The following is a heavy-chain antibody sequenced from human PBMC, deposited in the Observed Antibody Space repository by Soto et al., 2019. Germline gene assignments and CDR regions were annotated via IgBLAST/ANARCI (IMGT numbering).Heavy chain of an antibody. CDR1: GGSISSGDYY. V-gene: IGHV4-30-4*01. D-gene: IGHD3-3*01. Sequence: PSETLSLTCTVSGGSISSGDYYWSWIRQPPGKGLEWIVYIYYSGSTYYNPSLKSRVTISVDTSKNQFSLKLSSVTAADTAVYYCARRAYYDFFSWFDPWGQGTLVTVSS. CDR3: ARRAYYDFFSWFDP. CDR2: IYYSGST. J-gene: IGHJ5*02.